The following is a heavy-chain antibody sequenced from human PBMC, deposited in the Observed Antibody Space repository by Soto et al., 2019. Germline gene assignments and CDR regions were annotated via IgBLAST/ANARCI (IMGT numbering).Heavy chain of an antibody. V-gene: IGHV3-11*01. J-gene: IGHJ4*02. Sequence: GGSLRLSCAASGFTFSDYYMSWIRQAPGKGLEWVSYISSSGSTIYYADSVKGRFTISRDNAKNSLSLQMNSLRAEDTAVYYCARLWFGELSHLDYWGQGTLVTVSS. CDR2: ISSSGSTI. D-gene: IGHD3-10*01. CDR1: GFTFSDYY. CDR3: ARLWFGELSHLDY.